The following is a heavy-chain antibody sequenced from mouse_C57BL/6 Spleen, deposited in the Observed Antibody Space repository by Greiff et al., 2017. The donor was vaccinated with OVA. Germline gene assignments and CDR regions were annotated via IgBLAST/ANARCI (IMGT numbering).Heavy chain of an antibody. CDR2: IDPSDSYT. J-gene: IGHJ2*01. CDR1: GYTFTSYW. D-gene: IGHD1-1*01. Sequence: VQLQQPGAELVMPGASVKLSCKASGYTFTSYWMHWVKQRPGQGLEWIGEIDPSDSYTNYNQKFKDKSTLTVAKSSSTAYMQLSSRASEESAVYDGARYTVVASGAGKGYFGYWGQGTTLTVSS. CDR3: ARYTVVASGAGKGYFGY. V-gene: IGHV1-69*01.